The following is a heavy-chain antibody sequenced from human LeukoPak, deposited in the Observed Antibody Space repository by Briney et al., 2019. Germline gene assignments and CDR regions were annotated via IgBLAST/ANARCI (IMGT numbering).Heavy chain of an antibody. CDR2: IYSSGDT. V-gene: IGHV3-66*01. J-gene: IGHJ5*02. CDR1: GFSVTSNY. CDR3: ASGQARRCGFFNR. Sequence: PGGSLRLSLAASGFSVTSNYMSWVRQAPGKGLEWVSVIYSSGDTYNSDSVKGRFIISRDNSKNTLYFQMNSLRAEDTAVYYCASGQARRCGFFNRRGQGTLVTVSS. D-gene: IGHD6-6*01.